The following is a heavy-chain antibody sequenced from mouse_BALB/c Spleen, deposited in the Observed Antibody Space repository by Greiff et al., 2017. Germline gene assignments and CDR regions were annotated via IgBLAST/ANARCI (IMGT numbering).Heavy chain of an antibody. Sequence: ESGPGLVKPSQSLSLTCSVTGYSITSGYYWNWIRQFPGNKLEWMGYISYDGSNNYNPSLKNRISITRDTSKNQFFLKLNSVTTEDTATYYCAYDYDPAWFAYWGQGTLVTVSA. CDR1: GYSITSGYY. V-gene: IGHV3-6*02. CDR3: AYDYDPAWFAY. J-gene: IGHJ3*01. CDR2: ISYDGSN. D-gene: IGHD2-4*01.